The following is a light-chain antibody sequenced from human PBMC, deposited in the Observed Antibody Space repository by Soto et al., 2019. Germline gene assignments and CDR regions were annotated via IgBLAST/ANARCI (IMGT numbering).Light chain of an antibody. V-gene: IGKV3-20*01. CDR1: QSVSSSY. CDR3: HQYGSSPRFT. CDR2: GAS. Sequence: EIVLTQSPGTLSLSPGERATLSCRASQSVSSSYLACYQQTPVQAPSLLIYGASSMPTGIPGRFSGSGSGTAFTLTISRLEPEDFAVYYCHQYGSSPRFTFGPGTKVDIK. J-gene: IGKJ3*01.